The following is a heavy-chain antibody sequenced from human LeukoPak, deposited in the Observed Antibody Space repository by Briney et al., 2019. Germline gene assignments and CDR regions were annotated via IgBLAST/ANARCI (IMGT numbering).Heavy chain of an antibody. V-gene: IGHV3-23*01. Sequence: GGSLRLSCAASEFTFSSYVMAWVRQAPGKGLEWVSTITPGGGTYYADSVKGRFTISRDNAKNSLYLQMNSLRAEDTAVYYCARGSYYDFWSGSPASSNWFDPWGQGTLVTVSS. D-gene: IGHD3-3*01. CDR3: ARGSYYDFWSGSPASSNWFDP. J-gene: IGHJ5*02. CDR2: ITPGGGT. CDR1: EFTFSSYV.